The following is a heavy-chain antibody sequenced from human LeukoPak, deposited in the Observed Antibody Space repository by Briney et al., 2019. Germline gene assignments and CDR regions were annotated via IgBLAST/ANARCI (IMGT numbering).Heavy chain of an antibody. CDR2: IYTSGST. CDR3: ERGISGTTGWPIKYYFDF. V-gene: IGHV4-4*07. CDR1: GGSITYYY. Sequence: PSETLSLTCTVSGGSITYYYWNWIRQPAGKALEWIGRIYTSGSTDYKPSLKSRVTMSLDTSKNPLSLELSSVTAADTAVYYCERGISGTTGWPIKYYFDFWGQGTPVTVSS. D-gene: IGHD1-7*01. J-gene: IGHJ4*02.